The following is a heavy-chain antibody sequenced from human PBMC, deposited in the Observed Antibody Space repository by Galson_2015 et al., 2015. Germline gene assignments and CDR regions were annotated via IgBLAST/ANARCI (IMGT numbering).Heavy chain of an antibody. D-gene: IGHD4-17*01. J-gene: IGHJ4*02. CDR3: ARRSSTVSLDY. Sequence: SLRLSCAASGFTFSSYEMNWVRQAPGKGLEWVSYISTSGSTIYYADSVKGRFTISRDNAKNSLYLQMNSLRAEDTAVYYCARRSSTVSLDYWGQGTLVTVSS. CDR2: ISTSGSTI. V-gene: IGHV3-48*03. CDR1: GFTFSSYE.